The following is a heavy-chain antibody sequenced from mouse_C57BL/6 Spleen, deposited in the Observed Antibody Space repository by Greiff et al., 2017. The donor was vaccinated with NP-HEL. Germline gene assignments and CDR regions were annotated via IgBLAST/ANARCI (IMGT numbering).Heavy chain of an antibody. CDR2: ISSGSSTI. CDR3: ARDYYGSRSGLAY. J-gene: IGHJ3*01. D-gene: IGHD1-1*01. Sequence: DVQLVESGGGLVKPGGSLKLSCAASGFTFSDYGMHWVRQAPEKGLEWVAYISSGSSTIYYADTVKGRFTISRDNAKNTLFLQMTSLRSEDTAMYYCARDYYGSRSGLAYWGQRTLVTVSA. V-gene: IGHV5-17*01. CDR1: GFTFSDYG.